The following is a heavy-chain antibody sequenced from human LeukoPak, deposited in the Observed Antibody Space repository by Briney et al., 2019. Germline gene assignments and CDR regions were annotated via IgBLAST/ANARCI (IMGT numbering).Heavy chain of an antibody. J-gene: IGHJ4*02. D-gene: IGHD2-21*02. CDR3: ARGPVGGVCGGDCYSDY. CDR1: GYTFTSYG. Sequence: GASVKVSCKASGYTFTSYGISWVRQAPGQGLEWMGWISAYNGNTNYAQKLQGRVTMTTDTSTSTAYMELRSLRSDDTAVYYCARGPVGGVCGGDCYSDYWGQGTLVTVSS. V-gene: IGHV1-18*01. CDR2: ISAYNGNT.